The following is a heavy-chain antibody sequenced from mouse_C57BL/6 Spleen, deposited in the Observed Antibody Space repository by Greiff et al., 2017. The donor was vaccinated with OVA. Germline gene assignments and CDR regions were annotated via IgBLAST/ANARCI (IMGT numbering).Heavy chain of an antibody. CDR1: GYAFSSYW. CDR2: IYPGDGDT. CDR3: ARPVWDPYAMDD. V-gene: IGHV1-80*01. Sequence: VQLQQSGAELVKPGASVKISCKASGYAFSSYWMNWVKQRPGKGLEWIGQIYPGDGDTNYNGKFKGKATLTADKSSSTAYMQLSSLTSEDSAVYFCARPVWDPYAMDDWGQGTSVTVSS. D-gene: IGHD2-10*02. J-gene: IGHJ4*01.